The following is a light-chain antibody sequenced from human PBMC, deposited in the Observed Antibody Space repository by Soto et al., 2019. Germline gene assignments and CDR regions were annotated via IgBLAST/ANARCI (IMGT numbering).Light chain of an antibody. CDR1: SSNIGNNA. Sequence: QSVLTQPPSVSEAPRQRVTISCSGSSSNIGNNAVNWYQQLTGKAPKLLIYYDDLLPSGVSDRFSGSKSGTSASLAISGLQYEDEEDYYCAAWDDSLNGVVFGGGTKLTVL. V-gene: IGLV1-36*01. CDR2: YDD. CDR3: AAWDDSLNGVV. J-gene: IGLJ2*01.